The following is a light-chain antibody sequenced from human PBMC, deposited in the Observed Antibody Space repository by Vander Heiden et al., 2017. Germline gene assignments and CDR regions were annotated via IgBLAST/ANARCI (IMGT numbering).Light chain of an antibody. CDR1: SGSVSTSYY. V-gene: IGLV8-61*01. CDR2: GTN. Sequence: QTVVTQEPSFPVSPGGTVTLTCGLSSGSVSTSYYPSWYQQTQGQAPRTLIYGTNTRSSGVPDRFSGSILGNKAALTITGAQADDESDYYCVLYMGSGIWVFGGGTKLTVL. CDR3: VLYMGSGIWV. J-gene: IGLJ3*02.